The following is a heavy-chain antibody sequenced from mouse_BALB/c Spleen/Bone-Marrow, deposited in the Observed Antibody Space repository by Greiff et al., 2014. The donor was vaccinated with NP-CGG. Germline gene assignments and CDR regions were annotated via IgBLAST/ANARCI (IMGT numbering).Heavy chain of an antibody. CDR1: GDSITNAY. Sequence: EVKVEESGPSLVKPSQTLTLTRSVTGDSITNAYWNWIRKFPGNKIDYMGYISYSGNTYYNPSLKSRISITRDTSKNQFFLQLNSVTTEDTATYFCARGTGYYFDYWGQGTTLTVSS. CDR3: ARGTGYYFDY. CDR2: ISYSGNT. V-gene: IGHV3-8*02. D-gene: IGHD3-3*01. J-gene: IGHJ2*01.